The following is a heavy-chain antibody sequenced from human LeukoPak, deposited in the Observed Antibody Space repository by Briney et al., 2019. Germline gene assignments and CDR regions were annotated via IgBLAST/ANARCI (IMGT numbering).Heavy chain of an antibody. D-gene: IGHD3-16*02. J-gene: IGHJ6*03. CDR1: GGSFSGYY. V-gene: IGHV4-34*01. CDR2: INHSGST. Sequence: PSETLSLTCAVYGGSFSGYYWSWIRQPPGKGLECIGEINHSGSTNYNPSLKSRVTISVDTSKNQFSLKLSSVTAADTAVYYCARHGFDRRDYVWGSYRSYYYYYMDVWGKGTTVTISS. CDR3: ARHGFDRRDYVWGSYRSYYYYYMDV.